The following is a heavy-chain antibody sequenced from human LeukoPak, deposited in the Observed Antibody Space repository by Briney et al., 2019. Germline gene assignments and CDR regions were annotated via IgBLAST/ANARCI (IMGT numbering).Heavy chain of an antibody. CDR1: GFNFRKHW. V-gene: IGHV3-7*01. J-gene: IGHJ4*02. Sequence: GGSLRLSCAATGFNFRKHWMSWARQSIGKGLECVAKIQEDGNEMHYVDSVKGRFTISRDNARNSLYLQMNNLRVEDTAIYYCARDYAGGWIDYWGQGIMVTVSS. D-gene: IGHD3-10*02. CDR3: ARDYAGGWIDY. CDR2: IQEDGNEM.